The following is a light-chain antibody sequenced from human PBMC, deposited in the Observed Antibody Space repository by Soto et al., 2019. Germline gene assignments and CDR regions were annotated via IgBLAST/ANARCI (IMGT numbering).Light chain of an antibody. CDR1: SSNIGSNS. CDR2: SNN. V-gene: IGLV1-44*01. J-gene: IGLJ2*01. CDR3: AAWDDSLNGHAV. Sequence: QSVLTQPPSASGTPGQRVTISCSGSSSNIGSNSVNWYRQLPGTAPKLLIYSNNQRPSGVPDRLSGSKSGTSASLGISDLQSEDETDYYCAAWDDSLNGHAVCGGGTKLTVL.